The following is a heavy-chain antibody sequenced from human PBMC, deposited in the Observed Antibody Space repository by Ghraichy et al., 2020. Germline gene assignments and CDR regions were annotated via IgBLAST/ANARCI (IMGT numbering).Heavy chain of an antibody. J-gene: IGHJ4*02. D-gene: IGHD3-22*01. CDR1: GGSISSSSYY. V-gene: IGHV4-39*01. Sequence: SETLSLTCTVSGGSISSSSYYWGWIRQPPGKGLEWIGSIYYSGSTYYNPSLKSRVTISVDTSKNQFSLKLSSVTAADTAVYYCARHPLYYYDSSGQPNWGQGTLVTVSS. CDR2: IYYSGST. CDR3: ARHPLYYYDSSGQPN.